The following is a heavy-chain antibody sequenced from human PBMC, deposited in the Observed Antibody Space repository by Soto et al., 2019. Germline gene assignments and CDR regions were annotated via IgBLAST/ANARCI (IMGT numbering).Heavy chain of an antibody. V-gene: IGHV4-31*03. CDR2: INYRGST. Sequence: PSETLSLTCTVSGGSISNGDYYWNWIRQHPEKGLEWIGYINYRGSTFYNPSLKSRIIISVEKSKNQFSLKLSSVTAADTAVYYCARDAPETAPYWGQGTLVTVS. CDR3: ARDAPETAPY. J-gene: IGHJ4*02. CDR1: GGSISNGDYY. D-gene: IGHD2-2*01.